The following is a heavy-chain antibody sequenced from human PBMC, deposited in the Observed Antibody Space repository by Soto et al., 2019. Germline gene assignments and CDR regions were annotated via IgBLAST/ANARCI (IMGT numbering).Heavy chain of an antibody. Sequence: QVLLVQSRAEVRKPGASVKVSCKASGFDFTHYGVHWVRLAPGQRLEWMGWINAGSGKTKYSESFQGRVSITRDTSATTVRMELGSLTSADTAVYYCARNIFCNTWCDNAMDVWGQGTTVTVSS. J-gene: IGHJ6*02. D-gene: IGHD2-8*01. CDR2: INAGSGKT. CDR1: GFDFTHYG. V-gene: IGHV1-3*01. CDR3: ARNIFCNTWCDNAMDV.